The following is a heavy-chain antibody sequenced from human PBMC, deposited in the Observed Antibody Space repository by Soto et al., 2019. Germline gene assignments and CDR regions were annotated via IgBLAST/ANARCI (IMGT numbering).Heavy chain of an antibody. V-gene: IGHV3-64*01. CDR2: ISSNGGST. Sequence: GGSLRLSCAASGFTFSSYAMHWVRQAPGKGLEYVSAISSNGGSTYYANSVKGRFTISRDNSKNTLYLQMGSLRAEDMAVYYCARTLPGYSTKLGAFDTWGQGTMVTVSS. CDR1: GFTFSSYA. CDR3: ARTLPGYSTKLGAFDT. J-gene: IGHJ3*02. D-gene: IGHD6-13*01.